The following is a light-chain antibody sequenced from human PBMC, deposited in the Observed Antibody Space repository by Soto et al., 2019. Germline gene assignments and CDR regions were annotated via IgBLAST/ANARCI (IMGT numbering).Light chain of an antibody. J-gene: IGKJ1*01. CDR1: QGISSY. V-gene: IGKV1-8*01. CDR3: QQYYSYPPT. Sequence: QSPSSFSASTGDRVTITCRASQGISSYLAWYQQKPGKAPKLLIYAASTLQSGVPSRFSGSGSGTDFTLTISCLQSEDFATYYCQQYYSYPPTFGQGTKVDIK. CDR2: AAS.